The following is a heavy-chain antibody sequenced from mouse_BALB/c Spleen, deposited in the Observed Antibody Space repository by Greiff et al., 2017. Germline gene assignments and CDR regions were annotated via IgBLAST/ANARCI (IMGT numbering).Heavy chain of an antibody. J-gene: IGHJ3*01. Sequence: VQLQQSGAELVKPGASVKLSCTASGFNFKDTYMHWVKQRPEQGLEWIGRIDPANGNTKYDPKFQGKATITADTSSNTAYLQLSSLTSEDTAVYYCARGISFAYWGQGTLVTVSA. CDR2: IDPANGNT. CDR3: ARGISFAY. CDR1: GFNFKDTY. V-gene: IGHV14-3*02.